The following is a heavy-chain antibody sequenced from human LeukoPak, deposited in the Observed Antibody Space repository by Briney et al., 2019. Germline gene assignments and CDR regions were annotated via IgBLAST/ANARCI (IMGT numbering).Heavy chain of an antibody. CDR2: ISAYNGNT. V-gene: IGHV1-18*01. CDR1: GYTFTSYG. Sequence: GASVKLSCKASGYTFTSYGISWVRQAPGQGLEWMGWISAYNGNTNYAQKLQGRVTMTTDTSTSTAYMELRSLRSDDTVVYYCARRLGYGSGSENWFDPWGQGTLVTVSS. D-gene: IGHD3-10*01. J-gene: IGHJ5*02. CDR3: ARRLGYGSGSENWFDP.